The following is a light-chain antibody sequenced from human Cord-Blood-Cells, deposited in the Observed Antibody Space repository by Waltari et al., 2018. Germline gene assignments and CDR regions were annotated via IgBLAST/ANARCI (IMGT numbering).Light chain of an antibody. J-gene: IGLJ3*02. V-gene: IGLV2-11*01. Sequence: QSALTQPRSVSGSPGQSVPISRTGTSSDVRGYNYVSWYQQHQGKAPKLMIYDVSKRPSGVPDRFSGSKSGNTASLTISGLQAEDEADYYCCSYAGSYTWVFGGGTKLTVL. CDR2: DVS. CDR1: SSDVRGYNY. CDR3: CSYAGSYTWV.